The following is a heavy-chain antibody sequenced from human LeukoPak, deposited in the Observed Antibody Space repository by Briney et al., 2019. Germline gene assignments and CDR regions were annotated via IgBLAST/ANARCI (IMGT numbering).Heavy chain of an antibody. Sequence: SDTLSLTCGVSGGSFSGYDWSWVRQSLGKGLEWIGEINDGGDTNYNPSLKSRVTISKDTSKNQFSLKVTSVTAADTAVYYCARGLGWKVATMGLFYMDVWGEGTTVTVSS. D-gene: IGHD5-24*01. CDR1: GGSFSGYD. V-gene: IGHV4-34*01. J-gene: IGHJ6*03. CDR3: ARGLGWKVATMGLFYMDV. CDR2: INDGGDT.